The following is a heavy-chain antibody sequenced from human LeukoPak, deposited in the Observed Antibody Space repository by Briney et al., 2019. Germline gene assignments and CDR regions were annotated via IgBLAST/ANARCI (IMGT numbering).Heavy chain of an antibody. CDR2: IYSGGST. CDR3: ARALYYYDSSGLPPDY. V-gene: IGHV3-66*01. D-gene: IGHD3-22*01. CDR1: GFTFSSYS. J-gene: IGHJ4*02. Sequence: PGGSLRLSCAASGFTFSSYSMSWVRQAPGKGLEWVSVIYSGGSTYYADSVKGRFTISRDNSKNTLYLQMNSLRAEDTAVYYCARALYYYDSSGLPPDYWGQGTLVTVSS.